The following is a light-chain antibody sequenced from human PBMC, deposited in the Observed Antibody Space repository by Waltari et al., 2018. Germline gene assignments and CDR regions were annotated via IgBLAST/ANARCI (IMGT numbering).Light chain of an antibody. J-gene: IGLJ2*01. CDR1: SSDVGGYNS. CDR3: SSYTSSSTVV. CDR2: EVS. V-gene: IGLV2-14*01. Sequence: QSALTQPASVSGSPGQSITISCPGTSSDVGGYNSVSWYQQHPGKAPKLMIYEVSKRPSGVSNRFSGSKSGNTASLTISGLQAEDEADYYCSSYTSSSTVVFGGGTKLTVL.